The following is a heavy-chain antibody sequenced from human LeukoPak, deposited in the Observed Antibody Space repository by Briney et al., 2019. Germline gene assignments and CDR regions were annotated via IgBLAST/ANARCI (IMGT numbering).Heavy chain of an antibody. Sequence: GGSLRLSCAASGLTVSSNYMSWVRQAPGKGLEWVSVMYRNDATYYADSVKGRFTMSRDSSRNTVYLQMNSLRSEDTAVYYCARDLPDQGAYWGQGTLAIVSS. CDR3: ARDLPDQGAY. D-gene: IGHD1-14*01. CDR2: MYRNDAT. CDR1: GLTVSSNY. V-gene: IGHV3-53*01. J-gene: IGHJ4*02.